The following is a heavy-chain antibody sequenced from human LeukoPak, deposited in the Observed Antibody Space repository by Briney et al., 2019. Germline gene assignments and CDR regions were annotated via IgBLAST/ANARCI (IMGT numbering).Heavy chain of an antibody. CDR3: ARDRDRFGEPFL. D-gene: IGHD3-10*01. Sequence: GALRLSCAASGFPFSSYAMHWVRQAPGKGLEWVAVISYDGSNKYYADSVKGRFTISRDNSKNTLYLQMNSLRAEDTAVYYCARDRDRFGEPFLWGQGTLVTVSS. J-gene: IGHJ4*02. V-gene: IGHV3-30*04. CDR1: GFPFSSYA. CDR2: ISYDGSNK.